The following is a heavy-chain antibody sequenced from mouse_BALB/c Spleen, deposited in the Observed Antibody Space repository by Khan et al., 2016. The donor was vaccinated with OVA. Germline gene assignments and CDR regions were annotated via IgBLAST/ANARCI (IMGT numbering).Heavy chain of an antibody. J-gene: IGHJ4*01. CDR3: TRRATTQYDYGMDY. Sequence: EVELVESGGGLVQPGGSLKLSCAASGFTFSSYTMSWVRQTPDKRLEWVAFISHGGSSVYYPDTVKGRFTSSRDNAKNTLYLQMSSLKSEDTAMYSCTRRATTQYDYGMDYWGQGTSVIVSS. CDR1: GFTFSSYT. D-gene: IGHD1-1*01. V-gene: IGHV5-12-2*01. CDR2: ISHGGSSV.